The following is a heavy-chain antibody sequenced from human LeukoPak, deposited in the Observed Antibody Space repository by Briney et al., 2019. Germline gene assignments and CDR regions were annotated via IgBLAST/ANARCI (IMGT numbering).Heavy chain of an antibody. CDR3: AVSGYSSSWPQIFDY. CDR2: IYYSGST. V-gene: IGHV4-39*01. J-gene: IGHJ4*02. Sequence: SETLTLTCTVSGGSISSSSYYWGCIRQPPGKGLEWIGSIYYSGSTYYNPSLKSRVTISVDTSKNQFSLKLSSVTAADTAVYYCAVSGYSSSWPQIFDYWGQGTLVTVSS. D-gene: IGHD6-13*01. CDR1: GGSISSSSYY.